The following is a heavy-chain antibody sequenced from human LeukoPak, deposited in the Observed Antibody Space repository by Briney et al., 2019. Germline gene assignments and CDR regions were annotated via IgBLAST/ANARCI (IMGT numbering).Heavy chain of an antibody. V-gene: IGHV3-11*01. D-gene: IGHD5-18*01. CDR2: ISSSGSTI. CDR1: GFTFSDYY. CDR3: ARDGRDQGFTAMARGYYYYGMDV. J-gene: IGHJ6*02. Sequence: PGGSLRLSCAASGFTFSDYYMSWIRQAPGKGLEWVSYISSSGSTIYYADSVKGRFTISRDNAKNSLYLQMNSLRAEDTAVYYCARDGRDQGFTAMARGYYYYGMDVWGQGPTVTVSS.